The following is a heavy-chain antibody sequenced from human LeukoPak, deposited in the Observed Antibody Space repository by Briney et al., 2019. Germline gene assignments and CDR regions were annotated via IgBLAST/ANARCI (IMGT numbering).Heavy chain of an antibody. D-gene: IGHD2-15*01. CDR1: GFTFSDYY. V-gene: IGHV3-11*01. CDR3: ARTGQYCSGGTCYSGQFDF. CDR2: ISSSGSTI. Sequence: GGSLRLSCAASGFTFSDYYMSWIRQAPGKGLEWVSYISSSGSTIYYADSVKGRFTISRDNAKNSLYLQMNSLRAEDTAVYYCARTGQYCSGGTCYSGQFDFWGQGTLVTVSS. J-gene: IGHJ4*02.